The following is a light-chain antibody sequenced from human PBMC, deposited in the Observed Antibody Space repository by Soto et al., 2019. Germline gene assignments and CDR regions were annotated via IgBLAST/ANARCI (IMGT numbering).Light chain of an antibody. J-gene: IGKJ1*01. Sequence: DIHMTQSPSTLSASVGDRVTITCRASQSISSWLAWYQQKPGKAPKLLIYKASSLESGVPSRFSGSGSGTEFTLTISSLQPDDFATYYCQQYNSYWPFGQGTKVEIK. CDR1: QSISSW. CDR2: KAS. V-gene: IGKV1-5*03. CDR3: QQYNSYWP.